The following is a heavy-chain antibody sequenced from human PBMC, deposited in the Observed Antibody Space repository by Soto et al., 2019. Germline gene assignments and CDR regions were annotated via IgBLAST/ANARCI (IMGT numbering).Heavy chain of an antibody. D-gene: IGHD3-16*01. CDR3: ARDLHDYVSFRFDP. J-gene: IGHJ5*02. Sequence: GGSLSLSCAASGFTFSSYSMNWVRQAPGKGLEWVSSISRSSSYIYYADSVKGRFTISRDNAKNSLYLQMNSLRAEDTAVYYCARDLHDYVSFRFDPWGQGTLVTVSS. CDR2: ISRSSSYI. CDR1: GFTFSSYS. V-gene: IGHV3-21*01.